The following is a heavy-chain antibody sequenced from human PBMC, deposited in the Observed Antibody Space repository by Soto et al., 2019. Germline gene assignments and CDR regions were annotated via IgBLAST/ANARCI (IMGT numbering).Heavy chain of an antibody. CDR3: ARDAGWSGYFDY. D-gene: IGHD6-19*01. V-gene: IGHV3-74*01. CDR1: GFTFSSAW. Sequence: GGSLRLSCAASGFTFSSAWINWVRQAPGKGLAWVSRINSDASSTNYAGSVKGRFTISRDNAKNTLYLQMNSLRAEDTAVYYCARDAGWSGYFDYWGRGTLVTVSS. J-gene: IGHJ4*02. CDR2: INSDASST.